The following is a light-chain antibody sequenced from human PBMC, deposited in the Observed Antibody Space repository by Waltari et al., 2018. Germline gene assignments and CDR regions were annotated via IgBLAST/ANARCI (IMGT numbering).Light chain of an antibody. Sequence: EIVMTQSPATLSVSPGERATLSGRASQIVSSNLAWYQQKPGQAPRLLIYGASTRATGIPARFSGSGSGTEFTLTISSLQSEDFAVYYCQQYNNWPRITFGQGTRLEIK. CDR1: QIVSSN. J-gene: IGKJ5*01. V-gene: IGKV3-15*01. CDR2: GAS. CDR3: QQYNNWPRIT.